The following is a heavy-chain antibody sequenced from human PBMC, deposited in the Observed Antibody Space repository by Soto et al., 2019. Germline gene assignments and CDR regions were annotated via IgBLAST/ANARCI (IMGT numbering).Heavy chain of an antibody. CDR2: IEGDGST. J-gene: IGHJ6*03. V-gene: IGHV3-74*01. CDR1: GFTFRPYW. CDR3: ARDSHYAMDV. Sequence: EVQLVESGGGLLQPGGSLRLSCTASGFTFRPYWIHWVRQVPGKGLVWVSRIEGDGSTTYADSVKGRFTVSRDNSKTTVALQVNSLRAEDTAVYYCARDSHYAMDVWGKGATVTVSS. D-gene: IGHD3-16*01.